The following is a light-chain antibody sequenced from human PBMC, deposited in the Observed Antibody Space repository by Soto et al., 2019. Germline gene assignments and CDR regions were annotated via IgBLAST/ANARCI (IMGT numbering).Light chain of an antibody. CDR2: RNN. Sequence: QSVLTQPPSASGTPGQRVTISCSGSSSNIGSNTVNWYQQLPGTAPKLLIYRNNQRPSGVPDRFSGSKSGTSASLAISGLRSEDEADYYCAACADSLNGRVFGGGTKLTVL. J-gene: IGLJ3*02. CDR1: SSNIGSNT. CDR3: AACADSLNGRV. V-gene: IGLV1-44*01.